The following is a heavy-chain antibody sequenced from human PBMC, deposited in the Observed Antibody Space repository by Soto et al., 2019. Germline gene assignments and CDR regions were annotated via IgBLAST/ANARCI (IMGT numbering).Heavy chain of an antibody. Sequence: ASVKVSCKASGYTFTSYGISWVRQAPGQGLEWMGWISAYNGNTNYAQKLQGRVTMTTDTSTSTAYMELRSLRSDDTAVYYFARDPRITIFGVVITWFDPWGQGTLVTVSS. J-gene: IGHJ5*02. V-gene: IGHV1-18*01. D-gene: IGHD3-3*01. CDR3: ARDPRITIFGVVITWFDP. CDR1: GYTFTSYG. CDR2: ISAYNGNT.